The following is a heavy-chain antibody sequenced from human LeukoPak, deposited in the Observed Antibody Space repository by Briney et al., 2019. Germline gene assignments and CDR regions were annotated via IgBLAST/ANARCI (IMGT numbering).Heavy chain of an antibody. D-gene: IGHD2-2*01. CDR1: GYSISSGYY. Sequence: PSETLSLTCTVSGYSISSGYYWGWIRQPPGKGLEWIGSISHSGSPYYNPSLKSRVTISVHTSKNQFSLKLSSVTAADTAVYYCARVGKGSSTRDWFDPWGQGTLVTVSS. CDR3: ARVGKGSSTRDWFDP. V-gene: IGHV4-38-2*02. J-gene: IGHJ5*02. CDR2: ISHSGSP.